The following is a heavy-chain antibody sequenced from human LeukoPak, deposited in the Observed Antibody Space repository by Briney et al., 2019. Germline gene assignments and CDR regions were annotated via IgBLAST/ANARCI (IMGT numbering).Heavy chain of an antibody. CDR3: ARTGIAAAGYYYYYGMDV. CDR1: GYSFTSYW. V-gene: IGHV5-51*01. CDR2: IYPGDSDT. J-gene: IGHJ6*02. Sequence: GESLKISCKGSGYSFTSYWIGWVRPMPGKGLEWMGIIYPGDSDTRYSPSFQGQVTISADKSISTAYLQWSSLKASDTAMYYCARTGIAAAGYYYYYGMDVWGQGTTVTVTS. D-gene: IGHD6-13*01.